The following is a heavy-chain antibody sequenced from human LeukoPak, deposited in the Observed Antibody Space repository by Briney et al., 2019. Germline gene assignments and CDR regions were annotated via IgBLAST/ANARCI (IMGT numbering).Heavy chain of an antibody. V-gene: IGHV4-34*01. CDR2: INHSGST. D-gene: IGHD3-3*01. CDR3: ARAKEERVFLSGFDI. Sequence: PSETLSLTCAVYGGSFSGYYWSWIRQPPGKGLEWIGEINHSGSTNYNPSLKSRVTISVGTSKNQFSLKLSSVTAADTAVYYCARAKEERVFLSGFDIWGQGTMVTVSS. J-gene: IGHJ3*02. CDR1: GGSFSGYY.